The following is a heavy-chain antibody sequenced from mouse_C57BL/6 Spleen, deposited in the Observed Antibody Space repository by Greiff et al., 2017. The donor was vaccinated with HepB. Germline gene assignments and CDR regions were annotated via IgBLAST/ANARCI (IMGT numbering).Heavy chain of an antibody. CDR1: GYAFSSYW. CDR3: ARGGTTVGSLDY. Sequence: VQLQQSGAELVKPGASVKISCKASGYAFSSYWMNWVKQRPGKGLEWIGQIYPGDGDTNYNGKFKGKATLTADKSSSTAYMQLSSLTSEDSAVYFCARGGTTVGSLDYWGQGTTLTVSS. V-gene: IGHV1-80*01. J-gene: IGHJ2*01. D-gene: IGHD1-1*01. CDR2: IYPGDGDT.